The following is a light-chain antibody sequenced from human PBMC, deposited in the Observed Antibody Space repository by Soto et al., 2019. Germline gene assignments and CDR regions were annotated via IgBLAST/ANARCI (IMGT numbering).Light chain of an antibody. J-gene: IGLJ2*01. CDR2: EVS. CDR1: SSDVGGYNY. CDR3: TSYPSSSIHLV. Sequence: QSALTQPASVSGSPGQSITISCTGTSSDVGGYNYVAWYQQHPGKAPKLMIYEVSNRPSGVSNRFSGSKSGNTASLTISGLQAEDEADYYCTSYPSSSIHLVFGGGTKLTVL. V-gene: IGLV2-14*01.